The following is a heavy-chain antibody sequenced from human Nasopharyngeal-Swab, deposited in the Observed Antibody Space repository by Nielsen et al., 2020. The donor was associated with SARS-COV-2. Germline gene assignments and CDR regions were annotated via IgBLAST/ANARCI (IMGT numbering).Heavy chain of an antibody. Sequence: WIRQPPGKGLEWVSSISSSSYIYYADSVKGRFTISRDNAKNSLYLQMNSVRAEDTAVYYCARVAGLIAAAGDYWGQGTLVTVSS. CDR2: ISSSSYI. CDR3: ARVAGLIAAAGDY. V-gene: IGHV3-69-1*01. D-gene: IGHD6-13*01. J-gene: IGHJ4*02.